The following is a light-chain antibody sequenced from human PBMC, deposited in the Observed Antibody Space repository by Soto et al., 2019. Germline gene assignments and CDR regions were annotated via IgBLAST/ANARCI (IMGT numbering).Light chain of an antibody. CDR2: KAS. J-gene: IGKJ1*01. V-gene: IGKV1-5*03. CDR3: QQYNTYART. CDR1: QSISTW. Sequence: DIQMTQSPSTLSASVGDRVTITCRASQSISTWLAWYQQKPGKAPNLLIYKASSLESGVPSRFSGIGSGTEFPLTISSLQPDDFATFYCQQYNTYARTFGQGTKMDIK.